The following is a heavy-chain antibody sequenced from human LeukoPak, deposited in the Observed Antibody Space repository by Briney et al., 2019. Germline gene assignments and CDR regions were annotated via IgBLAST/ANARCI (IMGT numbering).Heavy chain of an antibody. J-gene: IGHJ6*03. CDR3: ARTTEAHSWQTRCYSYYMDV. Sequence: SETLSLTCTVSGGSISSYYWSWIRQPPGKGLEWIGFIYDSWSTNYNPSLKSRVTISVDTSKNQFSLKLRSVTAADTAVYYCARTTEAHSWQTRCYSYYMDVWGKGTTVTVSS. CDR1: GGSISSYY. CDR2: IYDSWST. V-gene: IGHV4-59*01. D-gene: IGHD6-13*01.